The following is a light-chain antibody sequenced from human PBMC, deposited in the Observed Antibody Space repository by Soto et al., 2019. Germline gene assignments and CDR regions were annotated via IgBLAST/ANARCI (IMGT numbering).Light chain of an antibody. V-gene: IGLV1-51*01. Sequence: QSVLTQPPSVSAAPGQKVTISCCGSSSNIGNNYVSWYQQLPGTAPKLLIYDNNKRPSGIPDRFSGSKSGTSATLGITGLQTGDEADYYCGTWDSSLSAEVFGGGTKVTVL. CDR3: GTWDSSLSAEV. J-gene: IGLJ2*01. CDR2: DNN. CDR1: SSNIGNNY.